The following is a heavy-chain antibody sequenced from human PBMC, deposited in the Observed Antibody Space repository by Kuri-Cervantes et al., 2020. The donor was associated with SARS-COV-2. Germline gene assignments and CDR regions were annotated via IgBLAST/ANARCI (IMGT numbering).Heavy chain of an antibody. J-gene: IGHJ4*02. D-gene: IGHD3-22*01. V-gene: IGHV1-18*01. CDR3: ARDAGYYDSSGYRYYFDY. CDR1: GYIFTSYG. CDR2: ISAYNGNT. Sequence: ASVKVSCKASGYIFTSYGISWVRQAPGQGLEWMGWISAYNGNTNYAQKLQGRVTMTTDTSTSTAYMELRSLRSDDTAVYYCARDAGYYDSSGYRYYFDYWGQGTLVTVSS.